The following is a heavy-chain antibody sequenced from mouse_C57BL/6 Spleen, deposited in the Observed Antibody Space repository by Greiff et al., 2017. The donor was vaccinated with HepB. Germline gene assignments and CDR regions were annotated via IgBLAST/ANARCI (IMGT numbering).Heavy chain of an antibody. CDR1: GYTFTSYW. V-gene: IGHV1-59*01. Sequence: QVQLQQPGAELVRPGTSVKLSCKASGYTFTSYWMHWVHQRPGQGLEWIGVIDPSDSYTNYNQKFKGKATLTVDTSSSPAYMQLSSLTSEDSAVYYCARSARYWYFDVWGTGTTVTVSS. CDR2: IDPSDSYT. CDR3: ARSARYWYFDV. J-gene: IGHJ1*03. D-gene: IGHD1-2*01.